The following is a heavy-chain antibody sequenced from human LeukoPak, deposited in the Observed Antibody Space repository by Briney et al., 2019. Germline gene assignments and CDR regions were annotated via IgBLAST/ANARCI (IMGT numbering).Heavy chain of an antibody. Sequence: PGGSLRLSCAASGFTVSSNYMSWVRQAPGKRLEWVSILYSAGSTYYADSVRGRFTISRDSSKNTVCLQMNSLRAEDTAVYYCASGGMGARKFYSDPFHYWGQGTLVTVSP. CDR1: GFTVSSNY. J-gene: IGHJ4*02. D-gene: IGHD2-21*01. V-gene: IGHV3-53*01. CDR3: ASGGMGARKFYSDPFHY. CDR2: LYSAGST.